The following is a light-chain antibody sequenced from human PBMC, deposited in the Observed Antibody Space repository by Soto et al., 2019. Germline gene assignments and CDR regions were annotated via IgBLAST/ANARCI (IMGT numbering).Light chain of an antibody. Sequence: LVRTQSPATLSVSPGERATLSCRASQSVSSNLAWYQQKPGQAPRLLIYGASTRATGIPARFSGSGSGTEFTLTISSLQSEDFAVYSCQQYNNWPPWTFGQGTKV. V-gene: IGKV3-15*01. J-gene: IGKJ1*01. CDR3: QQYNNWPPWT. CDR1: QSVSSN. CDR2: GAS.